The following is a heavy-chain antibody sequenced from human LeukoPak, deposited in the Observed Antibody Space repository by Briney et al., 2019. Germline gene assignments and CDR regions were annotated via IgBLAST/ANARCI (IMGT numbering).Heavy chain of an antibody. D-gene: IGHD1-7*01. CDR3: ARPVTPTGTTGFWFDY. J-gene: IGHJ4*02. CDR2: MNPNSGNT. CDR1: GYTFTSYD. Sequence: GASVKVSCKASGYTFTSYDINWVRQATGQGLEWMGWMNPNSGNTGYAQKFQGRVTMTRNTSISTAYMELSSLRSDDTAVYYCARPVTPTGTTGFWFDYWGQGTLVTVSS. V-gene: IGHV1-8*01.